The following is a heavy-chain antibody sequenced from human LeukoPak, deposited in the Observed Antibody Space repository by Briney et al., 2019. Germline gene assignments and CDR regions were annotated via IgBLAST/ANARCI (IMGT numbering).Heavy chain of an antibody. D-gene: IGHD3-10*01. V-gene: IGHV1-2*02. Sequence: GASVKVSCKASGYTFRNVYIHWVRQAPGQGLEWMGWINPNSGGTKYAQKFQGRVTMTRDASITTVYMELSSLRSDDTAVYYCARDYYGSGSYYQLGYWGQGTLVTVSS. CDR3: ARDYYGSGSYYQLGY. CDR1: GYTFRNVY. CDR2: INPNSGGT. J-gene: IGHJ4*02.